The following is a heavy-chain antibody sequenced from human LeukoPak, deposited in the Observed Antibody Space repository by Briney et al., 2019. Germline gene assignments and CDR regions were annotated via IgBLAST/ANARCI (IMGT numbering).Heavy chain of an antibody. CDR2: IIPIFGTA. Sequence: SVKVSCKASGGTFSSYAISWVRQAPGQGLEWMGRIIPIFGTANYAQKFQGRVTITTDESTSTAYMEPSSLRSEDTAVYYCARGTVIAAAGTSLDYWGQGTLVTVSS. D-gene: IGHD6-13*01. CDR1: GGTFSSYA. V-gene: IGHV1-69*05. J-gene: IGHJ4*02. CDR3: ARGTVIAAAGTSLDY.